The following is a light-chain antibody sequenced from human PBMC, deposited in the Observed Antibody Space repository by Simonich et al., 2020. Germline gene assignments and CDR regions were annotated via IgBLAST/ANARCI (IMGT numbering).Light chain of an antibody. V-gene: IGLV2-11*01. J-gene: IGLJ3*02. CDR1: SSDVGGYNY. CDR3: CSYAGSYTWV. Sequence: QSALTQPRSVSGSPGQSVTISCTGTSSDVGGYNYFSWYHQHPGKAPKLMIYDVSKRPSGVPDRFSGSKSGNTASRTISGLQAEDEADYYCCSYAGSYTWVFGGGTKLTVL. CDR2: DVS.